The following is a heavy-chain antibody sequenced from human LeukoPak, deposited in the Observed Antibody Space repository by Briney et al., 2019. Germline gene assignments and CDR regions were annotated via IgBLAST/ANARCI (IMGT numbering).Heavy chain of an antibody. J-gene: IGHJ5*02. CDR3: ARGPDSGSHFAWFDP. V-gene: IGHV4-34*01. CDR2: INHSGST. D-gene: IGHD3-10*01. Sequence: SETLSLTCAVYGGSFSGFYWSWVRQPPGKGLEWIGEINHSGSTHYNPSFKSRVTILVDTSRNQLSLKLTSVTAADTAVYYRARGPDSGSHFAWFDPWGQGTLVTVSS. CDR1: GGSFSGFY.